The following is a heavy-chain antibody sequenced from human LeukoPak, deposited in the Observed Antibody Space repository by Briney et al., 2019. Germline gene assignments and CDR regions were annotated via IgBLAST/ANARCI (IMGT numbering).Heavy chain of an antibody. J-gene: IGHJ4*02. CDR1: GFTFTSSA. D-gene: IGHD1-26*01. V-gene: IGHV1-58*02. CDR3: AAGSGSYFHFDY. Sequence: GASVKVSCKASGFTFTSSAMQWVRQARGQRLERIGWIVVGSGNTNYAQKFQERVTITRDMSTSTAYMELSSLRSEDTAVYYCAAGSGSYFHFDYWGQGTLVTVSS. CDR2: IVVGSGNT.